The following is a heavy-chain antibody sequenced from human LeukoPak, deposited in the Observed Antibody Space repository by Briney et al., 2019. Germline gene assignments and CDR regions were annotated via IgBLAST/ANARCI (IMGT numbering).Heavy chain of an antibody. CDR2: IIPILGIA. Sequence: SVKVSCKASGGTFSSYAIGWVRQAPGQGLEWMGRIIPILGIANYAQKFQGRVTITADKSTSTAYMELSSLRSEDTAVYYCARVLTTVTPDAFDIWGQGTMVTASS. CDR1: GGTFSSYA. J-gene: IGHJ3*02. CDR3: ARVLTTVTPDAFDI. V-gene: IGHV1-69*04. D-gene: IGHD4-17*01.